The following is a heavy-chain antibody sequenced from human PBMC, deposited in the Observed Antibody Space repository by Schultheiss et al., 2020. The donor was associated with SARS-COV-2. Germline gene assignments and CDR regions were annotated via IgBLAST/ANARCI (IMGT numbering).Heavy chain of an antibody. Sequence: SQTLSLTCTVSGGSISSYYWSWIRQPPGKGLEWIGYIYYSGSTNYNPSLKSRVTISVDTSKNQFSLKLSSVTAADTAVYYCARAAYGDYVGALDIWGQGTMVTVSS. D-gene: IGHD4-17*01. V-gene: IGHV4-59*01. CDR3: ARAAYGDYVGALDI. J-gene: IGHJ3*02. CDR1: GGSISSYY. CDR2: IYYSGST.